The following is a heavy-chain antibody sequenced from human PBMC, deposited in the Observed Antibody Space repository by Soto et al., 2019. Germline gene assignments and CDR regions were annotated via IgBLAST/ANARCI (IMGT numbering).Heavy chain of an antibody. Sequence: GESLKISCQGSGYRFTSYWIAWVRQMPGRGLEWVGIIYPGDPDVKYSPSFQGQVTISADRSNSTAYLQWGSLKASDTAMYFCARHFDSSGYYPDYWGQGTQVTVSS. CDR1: GYRFTSYW. CDR2: IYPGDPDV. CDR3: ARHFDSSGYYPDY. V-gene: IGHV5-51*01. J-gene: IGHJ4*02. D-gene: IGHD3-22*01.